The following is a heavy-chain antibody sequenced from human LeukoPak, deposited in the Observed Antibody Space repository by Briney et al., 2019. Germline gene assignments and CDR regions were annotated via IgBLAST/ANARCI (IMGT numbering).Heavy chain of an antibody. Sequence: SETLSLTCAVYGGSFSGYYWSWIRQPPGKGLEWIGEINHSGSTNYNPSLKSRVTISVDTSKNQFSLKLSSVTAADTAVYYCARGYSYGDYFDYWGQGTLVTVSS. CDR3: ARGYSYGDYFDY. V-gene: IGHV4-34*01. J-gene: IGHJ4*02. CDR1: GGSFSGYY. D-gene: IGHD5-18*01. CDR2: INHSGST.